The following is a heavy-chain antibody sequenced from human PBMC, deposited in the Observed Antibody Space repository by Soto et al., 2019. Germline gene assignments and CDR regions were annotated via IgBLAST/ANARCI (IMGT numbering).Heavy chain of an antibody. CDR2: ISSGSTAI. D-gene: IGHD5-12*01. CDR3: ARRESARGIDSNWFDP. Sequence: GGSLRLSCAASGFSFSSYSMNWVRQAPGKGLEWVSFISSGSTAIYYADSVKGRFTISRDNAKNSLYLQMNSLRDEDAAVYYCARRESARGIDSNWFDPWGQGTLVTVSS. CDR1: GFSFSSYS. J-gene: IGHJ5*01. V-gene: IGHV3-48*02.